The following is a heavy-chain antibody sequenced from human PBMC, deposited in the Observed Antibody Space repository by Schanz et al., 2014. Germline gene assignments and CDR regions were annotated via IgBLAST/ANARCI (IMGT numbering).Heavy chain of an antibody. V-gene: IGHV3-74*01. CDR1: GFSFSNYW. CDR2: INNAGSDT. Sequence: EVQLVEYGGGLVQPGGSLRLSCAASGFSFSNYWMHWVRQGPGSGLVWVSHINNAGSDTTYADSVKGRFTISRDNTRNTLYLQMNSLSAEDTAVYYCARGAGGLDTWGQGTPVTVSS. CDR3: ARGAGGLDT. J-gene: IGHJ5*02. D-gene: IGHD3-16*01.